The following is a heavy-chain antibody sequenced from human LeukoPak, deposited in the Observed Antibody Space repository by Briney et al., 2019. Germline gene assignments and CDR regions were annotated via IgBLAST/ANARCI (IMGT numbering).Heavy chain of an antibody. CDR1: GYTFTSYG. CDR2: ISAYNGNT. V-gene: IGHV1-18*01. J-gene: IGHJ6*03. D-gene: IGHD2-8*01. Sequence: ASVQVSCKASGYTFTSYGISGVRQPPGQGLEGMGWISAYNGNTNYAQKLQGRVTMTTDTSTSTAYMELRSLRSDDTAVYYCARAGVYDGYYYYRDVWGKGTTVTVSS. CDR3: ARAGVYDGYYYYRDV.